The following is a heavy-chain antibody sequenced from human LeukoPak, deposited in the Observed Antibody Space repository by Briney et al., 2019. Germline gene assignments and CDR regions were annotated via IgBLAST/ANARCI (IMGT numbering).Heavy chain of an antibody. CDR1: GFTFSSYA. J-gene: IGHJ4*02. V-gene: IGHV3-23*01. CDR3: AKDQNHYYGSGSYLPFDY. Sequence: PGGSLRLSCAASGFTFSSYAMSWVRQAPGKGLEWVSAISGSGGSTYYADSVKGRFTISRDNSKDTLYLQMNSLRAEDTAVYYCAKDQNHYYGSGSYLPFDYWGQGTLVTVSS. D-gene: IGHD3-10*01. CDR2: ISGSGGST.